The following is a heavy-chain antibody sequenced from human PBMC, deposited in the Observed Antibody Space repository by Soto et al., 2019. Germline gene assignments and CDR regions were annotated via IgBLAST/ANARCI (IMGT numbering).Heavy chain of an antibody. CDR2: ISGSGGST. CDR1: GFTFSSYA. V-gene: IGHV3-23*01. D-gene: IGHD3-22*01. CDR3: EKVDSSSPYYYGMDV. J-gene: IGHJ6*02. Sequence: GSLRLSCAASGFTFSSYAMSWVRQAPGKGLEWVSAISGSGGSTYYADSVKGRFTISRDNSKNTLYLQMNSLRAEDTAVYYCEKVDSSSPYYYGMDVWGQGTTVTVSS.